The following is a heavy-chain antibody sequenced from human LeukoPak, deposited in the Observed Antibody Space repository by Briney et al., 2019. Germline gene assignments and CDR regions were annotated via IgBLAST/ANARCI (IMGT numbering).Heavy chain of an antibody. V-gene: IGHV3-73*01. CDR2: IRDKGYGHAT. Sequence: PGGSLRLSCAASGFTFSDSAIHWVRQASGEGLEWVGRIRDKGYGHATAYAASVKGRFTLSRDDSKNTAYLQMNSLKTEDTALYYCTTPNEGNWFDPWGQGTLVTVSS. CDR1: GFTFSDSA. D-gene: IGHD2-8*01. CDR3: TTPNEGNWFDP. J-gene: IGHJ5*02.